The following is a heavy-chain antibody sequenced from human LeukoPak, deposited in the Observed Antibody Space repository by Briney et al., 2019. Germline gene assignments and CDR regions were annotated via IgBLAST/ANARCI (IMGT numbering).Heavy chain of an antibody. Sequence: ASVKVSCKASGYTFTSYGISWVRQAPGQGLEWMGWISAYNGNTNYAQKLQGRVTMTTDTSTSTAYMELRSLRSDDTAVYYCARDGGTYCSSTRCYTPHDYYYYYMDVWGKGTTVTVSS. CDR2: ISAYNGNT. D-gene: IGHD2-2*02. CDR3: ARDGGTYCSSTRCYTPHDYYYYYMDV. V-gene: IGHV1-18*01. CDR1: GYTFTSYG. J-gene: IGHJ6*03.